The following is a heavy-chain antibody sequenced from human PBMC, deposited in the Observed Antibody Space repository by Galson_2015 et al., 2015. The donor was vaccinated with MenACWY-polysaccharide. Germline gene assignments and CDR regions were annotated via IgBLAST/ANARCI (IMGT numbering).Heavy chain of an antibody. D-gene: IGHD5-18*01. J-gene: IGHJ5*01. CDR1: GFTFSTYA. CDR3: AKTRGGDTPSDA. CDR2: ISGNGGKK. V-gene: IGHV3-23*01. Sequence: SLRLSCAASGFTFSTYAMSWVRQAPGKGPEWVSFISGNGGKKEHVDSVKGRFNISRDNSKNTLDLQMNSLRAEDTAVYYCAKTRGGDTPSDAWGHGTLATVSA.